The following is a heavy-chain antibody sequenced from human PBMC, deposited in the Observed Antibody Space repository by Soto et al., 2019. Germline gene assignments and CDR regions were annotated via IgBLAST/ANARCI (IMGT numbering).Heavy chain of an antibody. CDR2: MSSDGSKI. D-gene: IGHD1-26*01. Sequence: QVQLVESGGGAVQPGESLRLSCVASGFDFTYYAMHWVRQAPGKELESVAGMSSDGSKIHHTDSVKGRFTISRDNSKNTLYLQMNSLRKEDIAVYFCAKDEGVGGTLGLFDYWGQGTLVSVSS. CDR1: GFDFTYYA. J-gene: IGHJ4*02. CDR3: AKDEGVGGTLGLFDY. V-gene: IGHV3-30*18.